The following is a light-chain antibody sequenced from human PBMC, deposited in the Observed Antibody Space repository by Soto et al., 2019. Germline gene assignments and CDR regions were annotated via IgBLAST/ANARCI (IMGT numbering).Light chain of an antibody. Sequence: EIVLTQSPGTLSLSPGESATLSCRASQSLNSNFLAWYQQKPGQAPRLLVYAASSRATGIPDRFSGSASGTVFTLTISRLEPEYFAVYYCQQYDTSPPRYTFGQGTKLEIK. V-gene: IGKV3-20*01. CDR1: QSLNSNF. J-gene: IGKJ2*01. CDR2: AAS. CDR3: QQYDTSPPRYT.